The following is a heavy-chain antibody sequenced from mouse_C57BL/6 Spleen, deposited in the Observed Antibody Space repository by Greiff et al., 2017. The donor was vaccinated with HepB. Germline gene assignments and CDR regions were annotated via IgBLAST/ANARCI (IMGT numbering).Heavy chain of an antibody. CDR1: GYTFTSYW. CDR2: IDPSDSYT. J-gene: IGHJ2*01. D-gene: IGHD1-1*01. CDR3: ARYDATVVGDY. Sequence: VQLQQPGAELVMPGASVKLSCKASGYTFTSYWMHWVKQRPGQGLEWIGEIDPSDSYTNYNQKFKGKSTLTVDKSSSTAYMQLSSLTSEDSAVYYCARYDATVVGDYWGQGTTLTVSS. V-gene: IGHV1-69*01.